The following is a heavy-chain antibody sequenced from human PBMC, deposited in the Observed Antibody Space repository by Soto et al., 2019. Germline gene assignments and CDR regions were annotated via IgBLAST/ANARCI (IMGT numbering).Heavy chain of an antibody. V-gene: IGHV3-30-3*01. Sequence: QVQLVESGGGVVQPGRSLRLSCAASGFTFSSYAMHWVRQAPDKGLEWVAVISYDGSNKYYADSVKGRFTISRDNSKNTLYLQMNSLRAEDTAVYYCARDPPYDYVWGSYRPWWYFDLWGRGTLVTVSS. D-gene: IGHD3-16*02. CDR3: ARDPPYDYVWGSYRPWWYFDL. CDR2: ISYDGSNK. CDR1: GFTFSSYA. J-gene: IGHJ2*01.